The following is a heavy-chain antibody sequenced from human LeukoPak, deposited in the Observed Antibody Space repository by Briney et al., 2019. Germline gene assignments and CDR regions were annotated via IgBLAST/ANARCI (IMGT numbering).Heavy chain of an antibody. D-gene: IGHD5-18*01. V-gene: IGHV3-23*01. Sequence: GGSLRLSCAASGFTFSTFAMIWVRQPPGKGLEWVSSIFPSGGEIHYADSVRGRFTISRDNSKNTLYLQMNSLRAEDTAVYYCARHEYSYAPDYWGQGTLVTVSS. CDR2: IFPSGGEI. CDR1: GFTFSTFA. CDR3: ARHEYSYAPDY. J-gene: IGHJ4*02.